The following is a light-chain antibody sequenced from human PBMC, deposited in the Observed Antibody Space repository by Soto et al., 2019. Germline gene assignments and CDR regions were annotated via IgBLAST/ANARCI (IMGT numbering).Light chain of an antibody. CDR1: QSISAW. CDR3: QQYNSSPWT. V-gene: IGKV1-5*03. Sequence: DIQMTQSPSTLFASFGDTVTITCRASQSISAWLAWYQQRPGKAPKLLIYKMSASERGVPSRFSGSGSGTEFTLTISSLQPEDFATYYCQQYNSSPWTFGQGTKVDIK. J-gene: IGKJ1*01. CDR2: KMS.